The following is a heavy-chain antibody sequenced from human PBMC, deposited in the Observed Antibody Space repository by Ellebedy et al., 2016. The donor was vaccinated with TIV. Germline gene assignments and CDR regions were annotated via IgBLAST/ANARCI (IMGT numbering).Heavy chain of an antibody. J-gene: IGHJ5*02. CDR1: GFSFRSYW. Sequence: GESLKISCAASGFSFRSYWMSWVRQAPGKGLEWVANIYQDGSDQYYVDSVRGRFTVSRDNARNSLYLQMNNLRVEDTAVYYCARRGSYGDYAVQINSWSDTWGQGTLVTVSS. CDR3: ARRGSYGDYAVQINSWSDT. D-gene: IGHD3-16*01. CDR2: IYQDGSDQ. V-gene: IGHV3-7*01.